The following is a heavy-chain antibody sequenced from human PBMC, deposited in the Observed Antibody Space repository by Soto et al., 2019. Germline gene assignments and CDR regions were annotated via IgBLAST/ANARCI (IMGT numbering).Heavy chain of an antibody. CDR3: ARSYYDFWSGYSEGMDV. V-gene: IGHV1-2*04. CDR1: GYTFTGYY. D-gene: IGHD3-3*01. J-gene: IGHJ6*02. Sequence: ASVKVSCKASGYTFTGYYRHWVRQAPGQGLEWMGWINPNSGGTNYAQKFQGWVNMTRDTSISTAYMELSRLRSDDTAVYYCARSYYDFWSGYSEGMDVWGQGTTVAVSS. CDR2: INPNSGGT.